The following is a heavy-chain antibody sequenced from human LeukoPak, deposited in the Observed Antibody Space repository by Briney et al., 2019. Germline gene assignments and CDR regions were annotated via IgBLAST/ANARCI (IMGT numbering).Heavy chain of an antibody. CDR2: MNPNSGNT. V-gene: IGHV1-8*01. J-gene: IGHJ4*02. D-gene: IGHD3-10*01. Sequence: ASVKVSFESSVYTFTSYDINWVRQATGQGLEWMGWMNPNSGNTGYAQKFQGRVTMTRNTSISTAYMELSSLRSEDTAVYYCARGGNYGSGSYYIGYWGQGTLVTVSS. CDR1: VYTFTSYD. CDR3: ARGGNYGSGSYYIGY.